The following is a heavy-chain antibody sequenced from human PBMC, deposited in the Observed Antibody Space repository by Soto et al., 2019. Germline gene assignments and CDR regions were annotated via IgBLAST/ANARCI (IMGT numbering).Heavy chain of an antibody. V-gene: IGHV5-51*01. D-gene: IGHD2-15*01. CDR1: GYSFTSYW. J-gene: IGHJ3*02. Sequence: GESLKISCKGSGYSFTSYWIGWVRQMPGKGLEWVGIIYPGISYTRYSPSFQGQVTISADKSISTAYLQWSSLKASDTAMYYCARQVLPAFDIWGQGTMVTVSS. CDR2: IYPGISYT. CDR3: ARQVLPAFDI.